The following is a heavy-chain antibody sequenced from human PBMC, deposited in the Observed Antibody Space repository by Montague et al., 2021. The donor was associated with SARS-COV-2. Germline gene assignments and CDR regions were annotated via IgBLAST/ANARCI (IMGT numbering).Heavy chain of an antibody. CDR3: ARTAGTDYTGYYYYAMDV. V-gene: IGHV2-70*11. Sequence: PALVKTTQTLTLTCTFSGFSLSTSGMCVSWIRQPPGKALEWLARIDWDDDKYYSTSLKTRLTISKDTSKNQVVLTMTNMDPVDTATYYCARTAGTDYTGYYYYAMDVWGQGTTVTVSS. CDR2: IDWDDDK. J-gene: IGHJ6*02. CDR1: GFSLSTSGMC. D-gene: IGHD3-10*01.